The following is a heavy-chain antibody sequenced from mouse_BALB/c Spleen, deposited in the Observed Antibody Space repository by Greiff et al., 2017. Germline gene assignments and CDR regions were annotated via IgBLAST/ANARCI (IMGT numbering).Heavy chain of an antibody. CDR1: GYTFSSYW. D-gene: IGHD2-4*01. CDR3: AKIYYDYYFDY. CDR2: ILPGSGST. Sequence: QVQLQQSGAELMKPGASVKISCKATGYTFSSYWIEWVKQRPGHGLEWIGEILPGSGSTNYNEKFKGKATFTADTSSNTAYMQLSSLTSEDSAVYYCAKIYYDYYFDYWGQGTTLTVSS. J-gene: IGHJ2*01. V-gene: IGHV1-9*01.